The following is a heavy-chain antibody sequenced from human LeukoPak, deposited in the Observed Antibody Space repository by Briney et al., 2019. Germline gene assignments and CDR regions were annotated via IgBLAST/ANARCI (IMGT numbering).Heavy chain of an antibody. J-gene: IGHJ5*02. CDR1: GFTFSSFW. CDR2: IKQDGSEK. Sequence: GGSLRLSCAASGFTFSSFWMNWVRQAPGKGLEWVANIKQDGSEKYYVDSVKGRFTISRDNAKNSLYLQMNSLRAEDTAVYYCARDPIVVVPAALNWFDPWGQGTLVTVSS. V-gene: IGHV3-7*05. CDR3: ARDPIVVVPAALNWFDP. D-gene: IGHD2-2*01.